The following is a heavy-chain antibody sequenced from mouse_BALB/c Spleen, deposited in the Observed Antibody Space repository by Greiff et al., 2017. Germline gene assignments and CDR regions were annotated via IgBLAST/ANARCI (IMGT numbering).Heavy chain of an antibody. Sequence: VQLQQSGAELAKPGASVKMSCKASGYTFTSYWMHWVKQRPGQGLEWIGYINPSTGYTEYNQKFKDKATLTADKSSSTAYMQLSSLTSEDSAVYYCARWALRLRSAMDYWGQGTSVTVSS. CDR1: GYTFTSYW. CDR2: INPSTGYT. V-gene: IGHV1-7*01. D-gene: IGHD1-2*01. CDR3: ARWALRLRSAMDY. J-gene: IGHJ4*01.